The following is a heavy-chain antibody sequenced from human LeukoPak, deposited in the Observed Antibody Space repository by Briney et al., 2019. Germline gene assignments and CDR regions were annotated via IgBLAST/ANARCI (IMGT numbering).Heavy chain of an antibody. CDR1: GITFSTCW. J-gene: IGHJ4*02. CDR3: AKPSVEDSSAYRPIDC. Sequence: QSGGSLRLSCAASGITFSTCWMSWVRQAPGKGLEWVATIKPDGSVKRYVDSVKGRFTISRDDAKNSLYLQMDSLRAEDTAMYYCAKPSVEDSSAYRPIDCWGQGTLVTVSS. V-gene: IGHV3-7*01. D-gene: IGHD3-22*01. CDR2: IKPDGSVK.